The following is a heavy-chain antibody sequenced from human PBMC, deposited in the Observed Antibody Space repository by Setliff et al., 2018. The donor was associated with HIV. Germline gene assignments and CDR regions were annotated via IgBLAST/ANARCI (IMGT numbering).Heavy chain of an antibody. V-gene: IGHV1-18*01. J-gene: IGHJ5*02. Sequence: ASVKVSCKASGYTFTSYGISWVRQAPGQGLEWMGWISAYNGNTNYAQKFRGRVTMTTDTSTSTAYMELSSLGSEDTAVYYCARDLSYGSGSYYVQWFDPWGQGTQVTVSS. CDR2: ISAYNGNT. D-gene: IGHD3-10*01. CDR1: GYTFTSYG. CDR3: ARDLSYGSGSYYVQWFDP.